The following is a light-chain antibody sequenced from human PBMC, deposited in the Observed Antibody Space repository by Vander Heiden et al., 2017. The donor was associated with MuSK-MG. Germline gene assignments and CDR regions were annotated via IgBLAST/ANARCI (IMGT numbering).Light chain of an antibody. V-gene: IGKV3-11*01. CDR1: QGVSSY. CDR3: QQRSNWPLT. CDR2: DAS. Sequence: EMLLTPSPATLSLSPGEAATPSCSASQGVSSYLAWYQQKPGQAPRLLIYDASSRATGIPARFSGSGSGTDFTLTISSLEPEDFAVYYCQQRSNWPLTFGGGTKVEIK. J-gene: IGKJ4*01.